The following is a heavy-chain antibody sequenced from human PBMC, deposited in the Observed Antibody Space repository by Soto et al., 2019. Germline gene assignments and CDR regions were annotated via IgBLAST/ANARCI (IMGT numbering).Heavy chain of an antibody. V-gene: IGHV1-18*01. J-gene: IGHJ4*02. D-gene: IGHD5-12*01. CDR1: GYTFTSYG. CDR3: ARASEARGYSGTPDY. Sequence: ASVKVSCKASGYTFTSYGISWVRQAPGQGLEWMGWISAYNGNTNYAQKLQGRVTMTTDTSTSTAYMELRSLRSDDTAVYYCARASEARGYSGTPDYRGQRTLVTVSS. CDR2: ISAYNGNT.